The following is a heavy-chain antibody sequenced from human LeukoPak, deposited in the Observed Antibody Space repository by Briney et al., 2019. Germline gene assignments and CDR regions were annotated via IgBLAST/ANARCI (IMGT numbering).Heavy chain of an antibody. J-gene: IGHJ4*02. Sequence: GGSLRLSCAASGFTFSSYAMSWVRQAPGKGLEWVSAISGSGGSTYYADSVKGRFTISRDNSKNTLYLQMNSLRAGDTAVYYCAKQPIVVVPAAIPRGYFDYWGQGTLVTVSS. CDR2: ISGSGGST. CDR3: AKQPIVVVPAAIPRGYFDY. CDR1: GFTFSSYA. V-gene: IGHV3-23*01. D-gene: IGHD2-2*01.